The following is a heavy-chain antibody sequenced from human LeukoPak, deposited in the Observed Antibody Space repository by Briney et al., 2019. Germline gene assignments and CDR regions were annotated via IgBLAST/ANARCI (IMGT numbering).Heavy chain of an antibody. CDR2: IYTSGST. V-gene: IGHV4-61*02. CDR1: GGSISSGSYY. D-gene: IGHD3-22*01. J-gene: IGHJ5*02. CDR3: ARDESEGYYYDSSGYHNWFDP. Sequence: PSETLSLTCTVSGGSISSGSYYWSWIRQPAGKGLEWIGRIYTSGSTNYNPSLKSRVTISVDTSKNQFSLKLSSVTAADTAVYYCARDESEGYYYDSSGYHNWFDPWGQGTLVTVSS.